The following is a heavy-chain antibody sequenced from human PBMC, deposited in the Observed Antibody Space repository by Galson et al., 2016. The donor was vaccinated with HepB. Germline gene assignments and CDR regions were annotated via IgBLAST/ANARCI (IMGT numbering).Heavy chain of an antibody. CDR2: ISGSGGST. CDR1: GFTFNNYG. Sequence: SLRLSCAASGFTFNNYGMHWVRQAPGKGLEWVSAISGSGGSTHYADSVKGRFTISRDNSKNTLYLQMNSLRAEDTALYYCAKGLGYCSSTSCFLYYYYAMDVWGQGTTVTVSS. V-gene: IGHV3-23*01. D-gene: IGHD2-2*01. J-gene: IGHJ6*02. CDR3: AKGLGYCSSTSCFLYYYYAMDV.